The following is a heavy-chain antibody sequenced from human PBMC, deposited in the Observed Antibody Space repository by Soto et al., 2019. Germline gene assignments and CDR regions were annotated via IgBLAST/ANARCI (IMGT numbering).Heavy chain of an antibody. J-gene: IGHJ6*02. Sequence: QVQLVQSGAEMKKPGSSVKVSCKASGGTFSSYAISWVRQAPGQGLEWMGGIIPIFGTANYAQKFQGRVTITADESTSTAYMELSSVRSEDTAVYYCARPQGYYGSGNWFYYYGMDVWGQGTTVTVSS. CDR1: GGTFSSYA. CDR3: ARPQGYYGSGNWFYYYGMDV. CDR2: IIPIFGTA. D-gene: IGHD3-10*01. V-gene: IGHV1-69*01.